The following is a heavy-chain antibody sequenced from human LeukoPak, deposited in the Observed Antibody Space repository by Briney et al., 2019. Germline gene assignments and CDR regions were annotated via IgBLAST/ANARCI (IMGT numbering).Heavy chain of an antibody. CDR3: ARDLYDSRGPGFDY. V-gene: IGHV4-59*11. CDR2: IYYSGST. Sequence: SETLSLTCTVSGGSISSHYWSWIRQPPGKGLEWIGYIYYSGSTNYNPSLKSRVTMSVDTSKNQFSLKLSSVTAADTAVYYCARDLYDSRGPGFDYWGQGTLVTVSS. D-gene: IGHD3-22*01. J-gene: IGHJ4*02. CDR1: GGSISSHY.